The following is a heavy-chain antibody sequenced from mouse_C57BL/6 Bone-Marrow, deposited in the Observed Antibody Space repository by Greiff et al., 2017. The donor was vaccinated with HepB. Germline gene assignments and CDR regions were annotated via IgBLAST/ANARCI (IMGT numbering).Heavy chain of an antibody. CDR1: GFPITSGYY. D-gene: IGHD2-1*01. Sequence: VKLVESGPGLVKPSQSLFLTCSITGFPITSGYYWIWIHQSPGKPLEWMGYITHSGETFYNPSLQSPISITRETSKNQFFLQLNSVTTEDTAMYYCAGDLYGNFFFDYWGQGTTLTVSS. V-gene: IGHV12-3*01. J-gene: IGHJ2*01. CDR3: AGDLYGNFFFDY. CDR2: ITHSGET.